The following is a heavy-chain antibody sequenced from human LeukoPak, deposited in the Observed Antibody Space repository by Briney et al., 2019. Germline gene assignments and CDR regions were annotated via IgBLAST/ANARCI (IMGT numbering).Heavy chain of an antibody. J-gene: IGHJ4*02. CDR3: AKDPQVGAAAYYFDS. Sequence: GGSLRLSCAASGFTFSSYSMNWVRQAPGKGLEWVSSISSSSSYIYYADSVKGRFTISRDNAKNSLYLQMNSRRAEDTAVYYCAKDPQVGAAAYYFDSWGQGTLVTVSS. V-gene: IGHV3-21*01. CDR1: GFTFSSYS. CDR2: ISSSSSYI. D-gene: IGHD2-2*01.